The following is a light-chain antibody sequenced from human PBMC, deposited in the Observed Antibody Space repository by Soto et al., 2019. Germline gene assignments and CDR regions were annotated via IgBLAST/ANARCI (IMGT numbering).Light chain of an antibody. V-gene: IGLV2-8*01. CDR1: SSDVGGYDL. CDR3: SSFAGNNNL. J-gene: IGLJ2*01. CDR2: EVA. Sequence: QSALTQPPSASGYPGQSVTISCTGTSSDVGGYDLVSWYQQHPGKAPKLILYEVAKRPSGVPARFSGSKSGNTASLTVSGLQADDESDYYCSSFAGNNNLFGGGTKLTVL.